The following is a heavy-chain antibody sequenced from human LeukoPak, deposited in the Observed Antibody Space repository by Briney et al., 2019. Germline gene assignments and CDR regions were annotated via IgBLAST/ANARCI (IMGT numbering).Heavy chain of an antibody. V-gene: IGHV4-34*01. D-gene: IGHD2-2*01. CDR2: INHSGST. CDR3: ARHAIVPAAPYWYFDL. J-gene: IGHJ2*01. CDR1: GGSFSGYY. Sequence: PSETLSLTCAVYGGSFSGYYWSWIRQPPGKGLEWIGEINHSGSTNYNPSLKSRVTISVDTSKNQFSLKLSSVTAADTAVYYCARHAIVPAAPYWYFDLWGRGTLVTVSS.